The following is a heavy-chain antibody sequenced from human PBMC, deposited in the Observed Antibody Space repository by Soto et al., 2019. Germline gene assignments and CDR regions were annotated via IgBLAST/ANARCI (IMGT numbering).Heavy chain of an antibody. CDR2: INSDGGIT. V-gene: IGHV3-74*01. CDR3: ARVKRDPIAVFGVVIPELDY. Sequence: EVQLVESGGGLVQPGGSLRLSCAASGFTFSNYWMHWVRQAPEKGLVWVSRINSDGGITNYADSVKGRFTISRDNAKNTLYLQMDSLRAEDTAVYYCARVKRDPIAVFGVVIPELDYWGQGTLVTVSS. CDR1: GFTFSNYW. J-gene: IGHJ4*02. D-gene: IGHD3-3*01.